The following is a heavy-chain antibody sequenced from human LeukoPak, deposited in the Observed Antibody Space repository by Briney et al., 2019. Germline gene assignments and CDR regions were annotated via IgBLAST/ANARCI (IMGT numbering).Heavy chain of an antibody. CDR2: IYYSGST. J-gene: IGHJ6*03. Sequence: SETLSLTCTVSGGSISSYYWSWIRQPPGKGLEWIGYIYYSGSTNYNPSLKSRVTISVDTSKIQFSLKLSSVTAADKAVYYCARDVGSSRMRMDVWGKRTTVTVSS. CDR3: ARDVGSSRMRMDV. V-gene: IGHV4-59*01. D-gene: IGHD2-2*01. CDR1: GGSISSYY.